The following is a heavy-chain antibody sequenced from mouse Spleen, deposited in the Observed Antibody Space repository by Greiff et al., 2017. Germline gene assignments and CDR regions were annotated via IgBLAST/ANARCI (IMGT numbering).Heavy chain of an antibody. CDR3: ASPGTRDWFAY. CDR2: IHPNSGST. J-gene: IGHJ3*01. Sequence: QVQLQQPGAELVKPGASVKLSCKASGYTFTSYWMHWVKQRPGQGLEWIGMIHPNSGSTNYNEKFKSKATLTVDKSSSTAYMQLSSLTSEDSAVYYCASPGTRDWFAYWGQGTLVTVSA. D-gene: IGHD4-1*01. V-gene: IGHV1-64*01. CDR1: GYTFTSYW.